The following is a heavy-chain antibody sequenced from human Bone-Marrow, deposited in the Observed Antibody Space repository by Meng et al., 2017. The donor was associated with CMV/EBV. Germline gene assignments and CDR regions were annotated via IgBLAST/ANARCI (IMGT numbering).Heavy chain of an antibody. CDR3: ARVLGSSSWYRPDAFDI. Sequence: FTFSSYSMNWVRQAPGKGLEWVSSISSSSSYIYYADSVKGRFTISRDNAKNSLYLQMNSLRAEDTAVYYCARVLGSSSWYRPDAFDIWGQGTMVTVSS. J-gene: IGHJ3*02. CDR1: FTFSSYS. D-gene: IGHD6-13*01. V-gene: IGHV3-21*01. CDR2: ISSSSSYI.